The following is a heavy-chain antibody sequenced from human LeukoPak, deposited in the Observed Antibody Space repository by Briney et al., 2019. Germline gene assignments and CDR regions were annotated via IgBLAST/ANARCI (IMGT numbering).Heavy chain of an antibody. V-gene: IGHV4-34*01. CDR1: GGSFSGYY. D-gene: IGHD3-16*02. CDR3: ARGRIHYYDYVRGSYRYAFFDY. Sequence: SETLFLTCAVYGGSFSGYYWSWIRQPPGKGLEWIGEINHSGSTNYNPSLKSRVTISVDTSKNQFSLKLSSVTAADTAVYYCARGRIHYYDYVRGSYRYAFFDYWGQGTLVTVSS. J-gene: IGHJ4*02. CDR2: INHSGST.